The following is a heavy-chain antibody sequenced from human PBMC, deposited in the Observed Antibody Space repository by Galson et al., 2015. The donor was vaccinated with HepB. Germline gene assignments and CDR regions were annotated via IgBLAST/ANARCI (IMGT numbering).Heavy chain of an antibody. CDR2: ISGSGGST. J-gene: IGHJ4*02. CDR1: GFTFSSYA. CDR3: AKDSDIVVVPAAILSFDY. Sequence: SLRLSCAASGFTFSSYAMSWVRQAPGKGLEWVSAISGSGGSTYYADSVKGRFTISRDNSKNTLYLQMNSLRAEDTAVYYCAKDSDIVVVPAAILSFDYWGQGTLVTVSS. D-gene: IGHD2-2*01. V-gene: IGHV3-23*01.